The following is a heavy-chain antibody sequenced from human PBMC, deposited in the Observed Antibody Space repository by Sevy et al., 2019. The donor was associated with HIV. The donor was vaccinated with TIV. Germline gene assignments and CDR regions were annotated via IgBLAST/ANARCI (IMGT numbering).Heavy chain of an antibody. J-gene: IGHJ4*02. V-gene: IGHV3-23*01. CDR3: AKDGGHRSPSLAN. D-gene: IGHD2-15*01. Sequence: GGSLRLSCAASGFTFSSYAMTWVRQAPGKGLEWVSLISGSGGSTFYADSVKGRFTISRDNSKNTLYLQMNSLRADDTAVYYCAKDGGHRSPSLANWGQGTLVTVSS. CDR2: ISGSGGST. CDR1: GFTFSSYA.